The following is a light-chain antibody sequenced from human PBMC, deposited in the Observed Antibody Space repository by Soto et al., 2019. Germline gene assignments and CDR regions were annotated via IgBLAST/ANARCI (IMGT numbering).Light chain of an antibody. Sequence: DIQMTQSPSSLSASVGDIVTITCRASQSISSYLNWYQHKPGKAPKLLIYAASSLQSAVPSRFSGSGSGTDFTLTVSSLQPEDCATYYCQQTYSIPYTFGQGTKLEIK. CDR1: QSISSY. J-gene: IGKJ2*01. V-gene: IGKV1-39*01. CDR3: QQTYSIPYT. CDR2: AAS.